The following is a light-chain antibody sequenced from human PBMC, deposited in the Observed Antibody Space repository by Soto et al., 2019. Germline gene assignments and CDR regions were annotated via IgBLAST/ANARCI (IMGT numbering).Light chain of an antibody. CDR3: QQRSNWPST. CDR1: EIVSRY. CDR2: EAS. J-gene: IGKJ4*01. V-gene: IGKV3-11*01. Sequence: EIVLTQSPATLSLSPGNRATLSCRASEIVSRYLAWYQQKPGQAPRLLIYEASNRATGIPARFSGSGSGTDFTLTITSLEPEDFAVYYCQQRSNWPSTFGGGTKVEIK.